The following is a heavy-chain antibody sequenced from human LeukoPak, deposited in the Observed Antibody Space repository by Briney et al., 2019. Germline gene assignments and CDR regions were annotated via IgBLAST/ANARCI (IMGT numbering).Heavy chain of an antibody. CDR1: GGSFSGYY. CDR3: ARVSGYDWESFYDY. J-gene: IGHJ4*02. Sequence: SETLSLTCAVYGGSFSGYYWTWIRQPPGKGLEWIGEIDHSGSTNYNPSLKSRVTISVDTSKNQFSLKLNSVTAADTAVYYCARVSGYDWESFYDYWGQGTLVTVSS. V-gene: IGHV4-34*01. D-gene: IGHD5-12*01. CDR2: IDHSGST.